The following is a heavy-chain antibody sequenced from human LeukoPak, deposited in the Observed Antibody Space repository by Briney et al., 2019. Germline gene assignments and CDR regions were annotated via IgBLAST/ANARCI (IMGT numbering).Heavy chain of an antibody. D-gene: IGHD3-16*01. CDR2: ISYDASSE. CDR1: GCMFSNYW. CDR3: ATDYGKDPLYFDY. Sequence: GGSLRLSCAASGCMFSNYWMNWVRQAPGKGLEWVAVISYDASSEYYADSVKGRFTISRDNSKNTLYLQMSSLRAEDTAVYYCATDYGKDPLYFDYWGQGTLVTVSS. V-gene: IGHV3-30*03. J-gene: IGHJ4*02.